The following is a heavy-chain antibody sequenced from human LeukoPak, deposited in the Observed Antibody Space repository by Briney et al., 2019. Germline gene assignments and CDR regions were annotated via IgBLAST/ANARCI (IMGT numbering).Heavy chain of an antibody. Sequence: SETLSLTCTVSGGSISSGGNYWSWIRQHPGKGLEWIGYIYYSGSIYYNPSLKSRVTISVDTSKNQFSLKLSSVTAADTAVYYCASTSEDSGSWTFDYWGQGTLVTVSS. J-gene: IGHJ4*02. CDR2: IYYSGSI. CDR3: ASTSEDSGSWTFDY. CDR1: GGSISSGGNY. D-gene: IGHD6-13*01. V-gene: IGHV4-31*03.